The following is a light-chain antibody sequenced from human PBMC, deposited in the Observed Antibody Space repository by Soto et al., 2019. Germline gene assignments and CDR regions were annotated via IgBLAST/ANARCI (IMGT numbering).Light chain of an antibody. CDR2: STN. CDR1: SGSVSTSNY. J-gene: IGLJ3*02. V-gene: IGLV8-61*01. CDR3: VLYMGSGIGV. Sequence: QAVVTQEPSFSVSPGGTVTITCGLSSGSVSTSNYPSWYQQTPGQATRTLIYSTNTRSSGVPDRFSGSILGNKAALTIAGAQADDESDYYCVLYMGSGIGVFGGGTKLTVL.